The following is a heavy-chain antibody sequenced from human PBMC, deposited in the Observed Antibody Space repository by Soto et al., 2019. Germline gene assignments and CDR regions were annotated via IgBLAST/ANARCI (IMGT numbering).Heavy chain of an antibody. D-gene: IGHD3-22*01. V-gene: IGHV3-30*18. CDR2: ISYDGSNK. CDR1: GFTFSSYG. CDR3: VKEQVDYYDSSGYSDY. Sequence: QVQLVESGGGVVQPGRSLRLSCAASGFTFSSYGMHWVRQAPGKGLEWVAVISYDGSNKYYADSVKGRFTISRDNSKNTLYLQMNSLRAEDTAVYYCVKEQVDYYDSSGYSDYWGQGTLVTVSS. J-gene: IGHJ4*02.